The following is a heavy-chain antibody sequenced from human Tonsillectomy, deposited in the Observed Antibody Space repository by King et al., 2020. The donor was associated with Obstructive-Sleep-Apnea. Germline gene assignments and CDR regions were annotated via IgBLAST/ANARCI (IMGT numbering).Heavy chain of an antibody. D-gene: IGHD3-3*01. V-gene: IGHV3-74*01. J-gene: IGHJ4*02. CDR2: INGGGIST. CDR1: GFTFRSYW. Sequence: VQLVESGGGLVQPGGSLRLSCGASGFTFRSYWMHWVRQTPGKGLVWVSNINGGGISTAYADSVKGRFSISRDNAKDTLYLQMNSLRAEDTAVYYCVSAGDGVVISSCFFEFWGQGTLVTVSS. CDR3: VSAGDGVVISSCFFEF.